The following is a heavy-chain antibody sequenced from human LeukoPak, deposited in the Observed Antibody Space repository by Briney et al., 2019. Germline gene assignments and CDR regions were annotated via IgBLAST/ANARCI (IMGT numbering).Heavy chain of an antibody. CDR2: IKQDGSVK. V-gene: IGHV3-7*05. Sequence: GGSLRLSCAASGFTFSSYWMSWVRQAPGKGLEGVANIKQDGSVKYYVDSVKGRFTISRDNAKNSLYLQMNSLRAEDTAVYYCARDQRYCSSSSCPWEPFDYWGQGALVTVSS. CDR1: GFTFSSYW. D-gene: IGHD2-2*01. J-gene: IGHJ4*02. CDR3: ARDQRYCSSSSCPWEPFDY.